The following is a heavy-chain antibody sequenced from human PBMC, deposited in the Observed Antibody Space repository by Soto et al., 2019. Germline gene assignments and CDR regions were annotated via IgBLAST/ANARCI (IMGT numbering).Heavy chain of an antibody. CDR3: ARVASSSWYGDYYGMDV. J-gene: IGHJ6*02. V-gene: IGHV3-21*01. CDR2: ISSSSSYI. CDR1: GFTFSSYS. Sequence: GGSLRLSCAASGFTFSSYSMNWVRQAPGKGLEWVSSISSSSSYIYYADSVKGRFTISRDNAKNSLYLQMNSLRAEDTAVYYCARVASSSWYGDYYGMDVWGQGXTVTVSS. D-gene: IGHD6-13*01.